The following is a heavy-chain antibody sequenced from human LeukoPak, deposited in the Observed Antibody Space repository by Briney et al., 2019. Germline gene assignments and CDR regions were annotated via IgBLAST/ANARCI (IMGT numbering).Heavy chain of an antibody. V-gene: IGHV3-23*01. CDR1: GFTFSSYA. CDR3: AKNWGPGMAFES. CDR2: ISDGADYI. D-gene: IGHD5-18*01. J-gene: IGHJ4*02. Sequence: GGSLRLSCVASGFTFSSYAMTWVRQAPGKGLEWVSAISDGADYIYYGDSVKGRFTSSRDNSKRTLYLQMTYLRAEDTAVYYCAKNWGPGMAFESWGQETQVTVSS.